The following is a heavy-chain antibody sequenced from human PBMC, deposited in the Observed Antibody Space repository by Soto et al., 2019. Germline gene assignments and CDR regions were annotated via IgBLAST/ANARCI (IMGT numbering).Heavy chain of an antibody. V-gene: IGHV3-9*01. D-gene: IGHD6-19*01. CDR2: ISWNSGSI. CDR1: GFTFDDYA. CDR3: AKDKDSRGWYDAFDI. Sequence: EVQLVESGGGLVQPGRSLRLSCAASGFTFDDYAMHWVRQAPGKGLEWVSGISWNSGSIGYADSVKGRFTISRDNAKNSLYLQMNSLRAEDTALYYCAKDKDSRGWYDAFDIWGQGTMVTVSS. J-gene: IGHJ3*02.